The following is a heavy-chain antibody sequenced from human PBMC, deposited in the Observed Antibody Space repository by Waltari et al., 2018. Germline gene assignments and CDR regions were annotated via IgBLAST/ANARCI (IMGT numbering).Heavy chain of an antibody. Sequence: QVQLVQSGAEVKKPGASVKVSCKASGYPFTGYFIHWVRQAPGHGLEWMGWINPNSDDTNYAQKFQGSVTMTMDTSISTVYVELSSLRSDDTAVYYCAKRAGNWGPDPSFDYWGQGTLVTVSS. V-gene: IGHV1-2*02. CDR1: GYPFTGYF. D-gene: IGHD7-27*01. CDR3: AKRAGNWGPDPSFDY. CDR2: INPNSDDT. J-gene: IGHJ4*02.